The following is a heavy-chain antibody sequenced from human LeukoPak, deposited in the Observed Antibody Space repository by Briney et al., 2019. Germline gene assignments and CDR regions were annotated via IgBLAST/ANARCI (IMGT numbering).Heavy chain of an antibody. Sequence: SETLSLTCTVSGGSISSYYWSWIRQPPGKGLEWIGYIYYSGNTNSISIDTSKNQFSLQLSSVTAADTAVYYCARDRDSSGLRDFDLWGRGTLVSVSA. CDR3: ARDRDSSGLRDFDL. CDR2: IYYSGNT. D-gene: IGHD3-22*01. J-gene: IGHJ2*01. V-gene: IGHV4-59*01. CDR1: GGSISSYY.